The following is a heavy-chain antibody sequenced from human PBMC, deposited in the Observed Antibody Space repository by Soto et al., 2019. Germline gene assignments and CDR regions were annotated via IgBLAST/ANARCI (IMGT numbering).Heavy chain of an antibody. CDR1: GYTFTSYG. J-gene: IGHJ4*02. D-gene: IGHD1-7*01. V-gene: IGHV1-18*01. CDR3: ARDQGNWNYGGINGQMDY. CDR2: ISAYNGNT. Sequence: QVQLVQTGAEVKKPGASVKVSCKASGYTFTSYGISWVRQAPGQGLEWMGWISAYNGNTNYAQKLQGRATMPTDTSTSTAYMELRSLRSDDTAVYYCARDQGNWNYGGINGQMDYWGQGTLVTVSS.